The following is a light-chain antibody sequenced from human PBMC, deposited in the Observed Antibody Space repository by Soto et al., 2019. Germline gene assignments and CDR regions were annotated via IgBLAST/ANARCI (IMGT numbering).Light chain of an antibody. CDR1: QDVGTY. CDR3: QQGGNWPVT. V-gene: IGKV3D-11*01. J-gene: IGKJ5*01. Sequence: VLTQSPVTLSLSPGERATLSCRASQDVGTYVAGYQVRGGQAPRLLISGASKRATGIPDRINGGGSGADFILTINSLASGDSAVYFCQQGGNWPVTFGQGTRVESK. CDR2: GAS.